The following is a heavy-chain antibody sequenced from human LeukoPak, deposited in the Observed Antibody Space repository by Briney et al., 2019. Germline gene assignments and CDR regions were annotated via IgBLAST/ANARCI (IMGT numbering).Heavy chain of an antibody. CDR3: ARDYAFDI. Sequence: PSETLSLTCTVSGDSISGYYWNRIRQPPGKGLEWIGYIYYSGSTNYNPSLKSRVTISIDTSKNQFSLELSSVTAADTAVYYCARDYAFDIWGQGTMVTVSS. J-gene: IGHJ3*02. CDR2: IYYSGST. CDR1: GDSISGYY. V-gene: IGHV4-59*01.